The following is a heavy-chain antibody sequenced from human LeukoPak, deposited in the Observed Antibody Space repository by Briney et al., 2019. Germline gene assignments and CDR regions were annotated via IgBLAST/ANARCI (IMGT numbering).Heavy chain of an antibody. J-gene: IGHJ4*02. CDR1: GFTFSSYG. D-gene: IGHD4-17*01. CDR2: ISYNGSNK. Sequence: PGRSLRLSCAASGFTFSSYGMHWVRQAPGKGLEWVAVISYNGSNKYYADSVKGRFTISRDNSKNTLYLQMNSLRAEDTAVYYCAKNYGAYVLDSWGQGTLVTVSS. CDR3: AKNYGAYVLDS. V-gene: IGHV3-30*18.